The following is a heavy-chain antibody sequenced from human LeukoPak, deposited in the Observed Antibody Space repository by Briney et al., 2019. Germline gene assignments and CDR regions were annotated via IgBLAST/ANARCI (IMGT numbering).Heavy chain of an antibody. CDR2: IYYTGIT. J-gene: IGHJ4*02. CDR1: GGSISSGDYY. CDR3: ARFYDTNPAFNY. D-gene: IGHD3-16*01. Sequence: TLSLTCTVSGGSISSGDYYWNWIRQPPGKGLEWIGHIYYTGITQYNPSLKSRVTISMDTSKNQFSLKLNSVTAADTAVYYCARFYDTNPAFNYWGQGTLVTVSS. V-gene: IGHV4-30-4*01.